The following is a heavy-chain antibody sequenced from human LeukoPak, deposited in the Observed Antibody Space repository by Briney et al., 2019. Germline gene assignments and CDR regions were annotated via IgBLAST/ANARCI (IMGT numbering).Heavy chain of an antibody. V-gene: IGHV1-69*05. CDR1: GGTFSSYA. J-gene: IGHJ1*01. Sequence: SVKVSCKASGGTFSSYAISWVRQAPGQGLEWMGRIIPIFGTENYAQKFQGRVTITTDESTSTAYMELSSLRSEDTAVYYCARDPWELVGEYFQHWGQGTLVTVSS. CDR3: ARDPWELVGEYFQH. D-gene: IGHD1-26*01. CDR2: IIPIFGTE.